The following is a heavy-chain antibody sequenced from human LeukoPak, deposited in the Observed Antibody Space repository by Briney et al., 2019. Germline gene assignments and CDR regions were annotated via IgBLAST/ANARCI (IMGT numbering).Heavy chain of an antibody. Sequence: PGGSLRLSCAASGFTFSSYGMHWVRQAPGKGLEWVAVISYDGSNKYYADSVKGRFTISRDNAKNSLYLQMNSLRAEDTAVYYCAYSGVDYWGQGTLVTVSS. D-gene: IGHD6-19*01. CDR3: AYSGVDY. CDR2: ISYDGSNK. J-gene: IGHJ4*02. CDR1: GFTFSSYG. V-gene: IGHV3-30*03.